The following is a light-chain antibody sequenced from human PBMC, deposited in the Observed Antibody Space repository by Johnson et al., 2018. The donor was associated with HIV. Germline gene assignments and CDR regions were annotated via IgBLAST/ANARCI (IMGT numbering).Light chain of an antibody. CDR3: GTWDSSLSTGF. V-gene: IGLV1-51*01. CDR1: SSNVGSSF. CDR2: DNN. Sequence: QSVLTQPPSVSAAPGQKVTISCSGSSSNVGSSFVSWYRQVPGTAPKLLIYDNNKRPSGIPGRFSGSKSGPSATLGITGLQTGDEADYYCGTWDSSLSTGFFGTGTKVTVL. J-gene: IGLJ1*01.